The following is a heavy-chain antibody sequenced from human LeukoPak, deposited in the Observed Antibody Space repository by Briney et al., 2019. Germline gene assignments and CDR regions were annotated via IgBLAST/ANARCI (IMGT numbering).Heavy chain of an antibody. CDR2: INHSGST. Sequence: PSETLSLTCAVYGGSFSGYYWSWIRQPPGKGLEWIGEINHSGSTNYNPSLKSRVTISVDASKNQFSLKLSSVTAADTAVYYCARSLSGEWELLYYFDYWGQGTLVTVSS. CDR1: GGSFSGYY. D-gene: IGHD1-26*01. V-gene: IGHV4-34*01. J-gene: IGHJ4*02. CDR3: ARSLSGEWELLYYFDY.